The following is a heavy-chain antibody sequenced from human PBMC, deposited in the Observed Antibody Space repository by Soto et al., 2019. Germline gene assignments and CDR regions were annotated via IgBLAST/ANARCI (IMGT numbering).Heavy chain of an antibody. Sequence: QVQLVQSGAEVKKPGASVKVSCKASGYTFTSYDINWVRQATGQGLEWMGWMNPNSGNTDYAQTFQGRVTLTNNTAISTAYLALSSVRNEDRAVHYCAMESMVRVVGYWGQGILVYVSA. CDR1: GYTFTSYD. D-gene: IGHD3-10*01. CDR2: MNPNSGNT. V-gene: IGHV1-8*01. CDR3: AMESMVRVVGY. J-gene: IGHJ4*02.